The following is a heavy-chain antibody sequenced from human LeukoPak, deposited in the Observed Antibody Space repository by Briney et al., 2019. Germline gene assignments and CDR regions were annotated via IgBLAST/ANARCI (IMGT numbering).Heavy chain of an antibody. J-gene: IGHJ4*02. CDR1: GFTFSSYA. CDR3: ARGRRFVSDFDY. V-gene: IGHV3-30*04. CDR2: ISYDGSNK. D-gene: IGHD3-16*01. Sequence: GGSLRLSCAASGFTFSSYAMHWVRQAPGKGLEWVAVISYDGSNKYYADSVKGRFTTSRDNSKNTLYLQMNSVRAEETAVYYCARGRRFVSDFDYWGQGTLVTVSS.